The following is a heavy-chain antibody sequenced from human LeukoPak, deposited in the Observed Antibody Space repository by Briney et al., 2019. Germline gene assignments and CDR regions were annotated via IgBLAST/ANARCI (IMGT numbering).Heavy chain of an antibody. CDR1: GFTFNTYG. J-gene: IGHJ4*02. CDR2: TRYDGNVK. D-gene: IGHD3-22*01. V-gene: IGHV3-30*02. CDR3: ARRAGDYSHPYDY. Sequence: GGSLRLSCAASGFTFNTYGLHWVRQAPGKGLEWVAFTRYDGNVKYYADSVQGRFSISRDSSKNTLYLQMNSLRGEDTAMYYCARRAGDYSHPYDYWGQGTLVTVSS.